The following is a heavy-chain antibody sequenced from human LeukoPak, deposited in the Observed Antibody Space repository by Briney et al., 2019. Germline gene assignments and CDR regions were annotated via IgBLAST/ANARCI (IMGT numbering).Heavy chain of an antibody. CDR2: IIPIFGTA. V-gene: IGHV1-69*13. D-gene: IGHD3-22*01. CDR3: ARRYYDSSGYFSNWFDP. J-gene: IGHJ5*02. Sequence: SVKVSCKASGGTFSTYAISWVRQAPGQGLEWMGGIIPIFGTANYAQKFQGKVTITADESTSTAYMELRSLRSDDTAVYYCARRYYDSSGYFSNWFDPWGRGTQVTVSS. CDR1: GGTFSTYA.